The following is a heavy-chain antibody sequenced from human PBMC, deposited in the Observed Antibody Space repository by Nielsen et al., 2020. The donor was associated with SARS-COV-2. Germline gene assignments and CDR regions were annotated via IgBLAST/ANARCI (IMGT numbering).Heavy chain of an antibody. J-gene: IGHJ4*02. V-gene: IGHV1-69*13. CDR1: GGTFSSYA. CDR3: ARVVAVAGPTAYFDY. Sequence: SVKVSCKASGGTFSSYAISWVRQAPGQGLEWMGGIIPIFGTANYAQKFQGRVTITADESTSTAYMELSSLRSEDTAVYYCARVVAVAGPTAYFDYWGQGTLVTVSS. D-gene: IGHD6-19*01. CDR2: IIPIFGTA.